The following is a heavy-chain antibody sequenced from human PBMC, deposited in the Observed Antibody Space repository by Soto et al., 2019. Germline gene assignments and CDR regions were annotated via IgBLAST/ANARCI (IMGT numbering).Heavy chain of an antibody. V-gene: IGHV3-23*01. D-gene: IGHD3-3*01. CDR1: GFTFSNYA. CDR3: AKESITIFGVVMNYFDS. J-gene: IGHJ4*02. Sequence: EVQLLESGGGLVQPGGSLRLSCAASGFTFSNYAMSWVRQAPGKRLEWVSAISPSGSSTYADSVKGRFLIYRDNSKNTLYLQMNSPRADDTAVYYCAKESITIFGVVMNYFDSWGQGTLVTVSS. CDR2: ISPSGSST.